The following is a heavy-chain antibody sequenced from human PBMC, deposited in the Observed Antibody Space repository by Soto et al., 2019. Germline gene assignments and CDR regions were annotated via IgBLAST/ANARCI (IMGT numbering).Heavy chain of an antibody. J-gene: IGHJ4*02. CDR2: INHSGST. CDR3: ARGLLVWGDFDY. V-gene: IGHV4-34*01. Sequence: SETLSLTCAVYGGSFSGYYWSWIRQPPGKGLEWIGEINHSGSTNYNPSLKSRVTISVDTSKNQFSLKLSSVTAADTAVYYCARGLLVWGDFDYWGQVTLVTVSS. D-gene: IGHD3-16*01. CDR1: GGSFSGYY.